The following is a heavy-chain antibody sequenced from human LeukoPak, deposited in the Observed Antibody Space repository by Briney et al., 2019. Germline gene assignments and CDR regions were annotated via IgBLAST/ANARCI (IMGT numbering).Heavy chain of an antibody. Sequence: GXSVTVXCKASGYTFTSYGISWVRQAPGQGLEWMGWISAYNGNTDYAQKLQGRVTITTDTSTSTAYMELRSLRSDDTAVYYCARXSPVSYWGQGTLVTVSS. CDR2: ISAYNGNT. V-gene: IGHV1-18*01. J-gene: IGHJ4*02. D-gene: IGHD3-16*01. CDR1: GYTFTSYG. CDR3: ARXSPVSY.